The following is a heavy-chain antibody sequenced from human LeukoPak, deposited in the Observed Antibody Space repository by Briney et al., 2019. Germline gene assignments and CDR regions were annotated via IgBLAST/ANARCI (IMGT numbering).Heavy chain of an antibody. Sequence: PGGSLRLSCAASGFTFSSYGMSWVRQAPGKGPEWVSAISGSGGSTYYADSVKGRFTISRDNSKNTLYLQMNSLRAEDTAVYYCAKERQPTVVMEYYFDYWGQGTLVTVSS. V-gene: IGHV3-23*01. CDR3: AKERQPTVVMEYYFDY. J-gene: IGHJ4*02. CDR2: ISGSGGST. CDR1: GFTFSSYG. D-gene: IGHD4-23*01.